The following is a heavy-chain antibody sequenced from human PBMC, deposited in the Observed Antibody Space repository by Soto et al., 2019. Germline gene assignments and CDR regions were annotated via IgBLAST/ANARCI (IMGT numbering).Heavy chain of an antibody. Sequence: ASVKVSCKASGYTFTSYDINWVRQATGQGLEWMGWMNPNSGNTGYAQKFQGRVTMTRNTSISTAYMELSSLRSEDTAVYYCARGRLNGTPAYYYMDVWGKGTTVTVSS. J-gene: IGHJ6*03. CDR1: GYTFTSYD. CDR3: ARGRLNGTPAYYYMDV. CDR2: MNPNSGNT. D-gene: IGHD1-7*01. V-gene: IGHV1-8*01.